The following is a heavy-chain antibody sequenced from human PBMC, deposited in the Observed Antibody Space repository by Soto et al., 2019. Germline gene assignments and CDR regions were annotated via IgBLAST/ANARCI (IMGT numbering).Heavy chain of an antibody. J-gene: IGHJ1*01. D-gene: IGHD4-17*01. Sequence: ASVKVSCKASVYSFTEYYMHWVRQAPGQERGWRGRINPNSGSTNYAQKFQGRVTMTRDTSTSTVYMELSSLRYEDTAVYYCARPPSYGDYRLGSFQQWGQGTLVTVS. CDR1: VYSFTEYY. CDR2: INPNSGST. V-gene: IGHV1-2*06. CDR3: ARPPSYGDYRLGSFQQ.